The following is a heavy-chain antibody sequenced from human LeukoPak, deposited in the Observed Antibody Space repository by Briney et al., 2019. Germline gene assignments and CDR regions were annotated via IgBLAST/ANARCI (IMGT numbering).Heavy chain of an antibody. D-gene: IGHD5-18*01. CDR2: MSFDVRNT. CDR1: GFTLSSYA. Sequence: PGRSLRLSCAASGFTLSSYAIHWVRQAPGKGLEWVAVMSFDVRNTYYSESVKGRFTITRDNFRNTLYLQMNSLRTEDTAVYYCAFLEGYSYGTGSSYGTDVWGQGTAVTVS. V-gene: IGHV3-30*03. J-gene: IGHJ6*02. CDR3: AFLEGYSYGTGSSYGTDV.